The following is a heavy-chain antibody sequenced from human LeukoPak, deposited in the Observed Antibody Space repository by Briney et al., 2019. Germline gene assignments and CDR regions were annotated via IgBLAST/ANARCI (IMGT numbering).Heavy chain of an antibody. D-gene: IGHD6-19*01. CDR2: IDSDGSST. CDR1: GFXFSSYW. Sequence: GGSLRLSCAASGFXFSSYWMHWVRQAPGKGLMWVSRIDSDGSSTTYADSVKGRFTISRDNAKNTLYLQMNSLRAEDTAVYYCARPPYSSGSFDLWGRGTLVTVSS. J-gene: IGHJ2*01. V-gene: IGHV3-74*01. CDR3: ARPPYSSGSFDL.